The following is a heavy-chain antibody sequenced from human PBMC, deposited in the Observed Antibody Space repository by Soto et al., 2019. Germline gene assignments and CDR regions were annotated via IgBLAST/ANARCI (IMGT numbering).Heavy chain of an antibody. V-gene: IGHV1-18*01. D-gene: IGHD2-15*01. CDR2: ISAYNGNT. J-gene: IGHJ5*02. CDR3: ASLYCSGGSCYGYWFDP. Sequence: VASVKVSCKASGYTFTSYGISWVRQASGQGLEWMGWISAYNGNTNYAQKLQGRVTMTTDTSTSTAYMELRSLRSDDTAVYYCASLYCSGGSCYGYWFDPWGQGTLVTVSS. CDR1: GYTFTSYG.